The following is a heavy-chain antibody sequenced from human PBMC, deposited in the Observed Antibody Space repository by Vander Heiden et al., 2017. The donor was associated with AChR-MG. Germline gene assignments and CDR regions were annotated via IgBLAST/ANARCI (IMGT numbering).Heavy chain of an antibody. V-gene: IGHV1-69*01. CDR2: IIPIFGTA. CDR1: GGTFSSYA. D-gene: IGHD3-3*01. CDR3: ARDSSITIFGVVMGHFDY. J-gene: IGHJ4*02. Sequence: QVQLVQSGAEVKKPGSSVKVSCKASGGTFSSYAISWVRQAPGQGLEWMGGIIPIFGTANYAQKFQGRVTITADESTSTAYMELSSLRSEDTAVYYCARDSSITIFGVVMGHFDYWGQGTLVTVSS.